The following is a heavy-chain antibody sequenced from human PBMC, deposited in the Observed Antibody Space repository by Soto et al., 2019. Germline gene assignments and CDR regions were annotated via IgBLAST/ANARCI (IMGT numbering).Heavy chain of an antibody. J-gene: IGHJ3*02. D-gene: IGHD1-26*01. Sequence: QITLKESGPTLVKPTQTLTLTCTFSGFSLSTSGVGMGWIRQPPGKALEWLALIYWDNDKRYRPSLKSRLTITKDTSKNQVVLTMTNMDPVDTATYYCAHRLCARGNYCVNTFDIWGQGTKVTVSS. CDR3: AHRLCARGNYCVNTFDI. CDR2: IYWDNDK. CDR1: GFSLSTSGVG. V-gene: IGHV2-5*02.